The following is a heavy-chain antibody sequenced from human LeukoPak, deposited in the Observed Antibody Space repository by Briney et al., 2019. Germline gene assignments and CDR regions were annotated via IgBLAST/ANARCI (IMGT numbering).Heavy chain of an antibody. CDR3: ARDYSSSWYQYYFDY. V-gene: IGHV3-7*01. CDR1: GFTFSSFW. J-gene: IGHJ4*02. Sequence: GGSLRLSCAASGFTFSSFWMSWVRQAPGKGLEWVANIKQDGSEKYYVDSVKGRFTISRDNAKNSLYLQMNSLRAEDTAVYYCARDYSSSWYQYYFDYWGQGTLVTVSS. D-gene: IGHD6-13*01. CDR2: IKQDGSEK.